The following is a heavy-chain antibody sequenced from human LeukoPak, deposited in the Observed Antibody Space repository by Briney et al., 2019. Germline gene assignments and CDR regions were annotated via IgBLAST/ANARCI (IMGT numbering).Heavy chain of an antibody. CDR3: AREFLRVNAPDI. CDR1: GGSISSGDYY. Sequence: SETLSLTCTVSGGSISSGDYYWSWIRQPPGKGLEWIGYIYYSGSTYYKPSLKSRISMSVDMSKTQFSLKLSSVIAADTAVYFCAREFLRVNAPDIWGQGTMVTVSS. V-gene: IGHV4-30-4*08. CDR2: IYYSGST. J-gene: IGHJ3*02. D-gene: IGHD4-17*01.